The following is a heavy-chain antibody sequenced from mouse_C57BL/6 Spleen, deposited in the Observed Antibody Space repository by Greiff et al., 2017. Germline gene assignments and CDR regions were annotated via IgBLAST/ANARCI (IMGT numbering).Heavy chain of an antibody. CDR3: ARPETGEMDY. CDR1: GFTFSDYG. V-gene: IGHV5-17*01. D-gene: IGHD4-1*01. CDR2: ISSGSSTI. Sequence: EVMLVESGGGLVKPGGSLKLSCAASGFTFSDYGMHWVRQAPEKGLEWVAYISSGSSTIYYADTVKGRFTISRDNAKNTLFLQMTSLRSEDTAMYYCARPETGEMDYWGQGTSVTVSS. J-gene: IGHJ4*01.